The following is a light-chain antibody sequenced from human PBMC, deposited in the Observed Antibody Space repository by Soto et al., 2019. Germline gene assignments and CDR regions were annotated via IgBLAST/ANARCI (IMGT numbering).Light chain of an antibody. CDR3: SSYAGSSTLV. CDR1: SSDVGRYNR. CDR2: EVS. J-gene: IGLJ3*02. Sequence: QSALTQPPSVSGSPGQSVTISCTGTSSDVGRYNRVSWYQQPPGTAPKLMIYEVSSRPSGVPDRFSGSKSGNTASLTISGLRSDDEADYYCSSYAGSSTLVFGGGTKVTVL. V-gene: IGLV2-18*02.